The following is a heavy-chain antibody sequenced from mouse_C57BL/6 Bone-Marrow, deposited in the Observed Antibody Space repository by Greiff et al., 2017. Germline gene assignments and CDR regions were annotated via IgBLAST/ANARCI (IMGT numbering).Heavy chain of an antibody. D-gene: IGHD1-1*01. Sequence: VQLKESVAELVRPGASVKLSCTASGFNIKNTYMHWVKQRPEQGLEWIGRIDPANGNTKYAPKFQGKATITADTSSNTAYLQLSSLTSEDTAIYYCARLDTTVVAAPYFDYWGQGTTLTVSS. V-gene: IGHV14-3*01. CDR1: GFNIKNTY. CDR2: IDPANGNT. CDR3: ARLDTTVVAAPYFDY. J-gene: IGHJ2*01.